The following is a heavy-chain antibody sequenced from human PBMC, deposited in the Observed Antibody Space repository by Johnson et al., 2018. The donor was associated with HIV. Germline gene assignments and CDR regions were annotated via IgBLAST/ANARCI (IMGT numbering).Heavy chain of an antibody. Sequence: EVQLVESGGGVVRPGGSLRLSCAASGFTFDDYGMSWVRQAPGKGLEWVSGINWNGGSTGYADSVKGRFTISRDNSKNTLYLQMNSLRAEDTAVYYCSREMAWEDAFDVWGQGTMVTVSS. V-gene: IGHV3-20*04. CDR1: GFTFDDYG. CDR3: SREMAWEDAFDV. CDR2: INWNGGST. D-gene: IGHD5-24*01. J-gene: IGHJ3*01.